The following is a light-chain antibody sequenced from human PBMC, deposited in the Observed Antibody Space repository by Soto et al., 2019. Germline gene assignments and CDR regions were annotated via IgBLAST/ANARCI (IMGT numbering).Light chain of an antibody. V-gene: IGKV1-5*01. Sequence: DIQMTQSPSTLSASVGDRVTITCRASQSFSSWLAWYQQKPGKAPKLLIYDASSLESGVPSRFSGSGSGTEFTLTISSLQPDDFATYYCQQYNSYPWTFGQGTKGDIK. CDR1: QSFSSW. J-gene: IGKJ1*01. CDR3: QQYNSYPWT. CDR2: DAS.